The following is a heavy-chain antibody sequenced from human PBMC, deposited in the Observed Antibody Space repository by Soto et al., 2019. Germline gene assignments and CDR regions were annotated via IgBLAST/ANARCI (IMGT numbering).Heavy chain of an antibody. V-gene: IGHV4-4*02. D-gene: IGHD2-8*01. J-gene: IGHJ5*02. CDR1: GVSISSGNW. Sequence: PSETLSLTCAVSGVSISSGNWWTWVRQTPQRGLEYIGEIFHDGTANYYPSFERRVAISVDTSKNQFSLKLTSVTAADTAVYFCARWGGFCPDAVCAAPFDPWGQGTLVTVSS. CDR2: IFHDGTA. CDR3: ARWGGFCPDAVCAAPFDP.